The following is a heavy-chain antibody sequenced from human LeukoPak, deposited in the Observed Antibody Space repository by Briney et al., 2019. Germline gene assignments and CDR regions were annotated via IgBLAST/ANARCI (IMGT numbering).Heavy chain of an antibody. CDR2: ISSNSSKM. J-gene: IGHJ4*02. V-gene: IGHV3-48*01. Sequence: GGSLRLSCAASGFTFSGFSMNWVRQAPGRGLEWISYISSNSSKMYYADSVKGRFTIPRDNSKNTLYLQMNSLRAEDTAVYYCAKDGRFREYYFDYWGQGTLVSVSS. D-gene: IGHD3-10*01. CDR3: AKDGRFREYYFDY. CDR1: GFTFSGFS.